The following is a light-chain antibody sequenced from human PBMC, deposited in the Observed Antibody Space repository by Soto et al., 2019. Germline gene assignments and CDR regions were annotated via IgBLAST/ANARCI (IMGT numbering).Light chain of an antibody. CDR3: QQSYTISPT. CDR2: DAS. V-gene: IGKV1-39*01. Sequence: DIQMTQSPSSLSAYVGDRVTITCRASQSIDRHLNWYQQKPGKAPNLLIYDASSLETGVPSRFSGGRSGTDYTLTINSLQPEDFATYYCQQSYTISPTFGGGTNVEI. J-gene: IGKJ4*01. CDR1: QSIDRH.